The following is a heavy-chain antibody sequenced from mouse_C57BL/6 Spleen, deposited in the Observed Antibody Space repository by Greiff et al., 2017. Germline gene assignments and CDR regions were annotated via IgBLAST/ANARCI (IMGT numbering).Heavy chain of an antibody. CDR2: IDPETGGT. Sequence: VQLQQSGAELVRPGASVTLSCTASGYTFTDYDMHWVKQTPVHGLEWIGAIDPETGGTAYNQKFKGKAILTADKSSSTAYMELRSLTSEDSAVYYCTRGGVKEVYFDVWGTGTTVTVSS. V-gene: IGHV1-15*01. CDR1: GYTFTDYD. J-gene: IGHJ1*03. CDR3: TRGGVKEVYFDV. D-gene: IGHD2-1*01.